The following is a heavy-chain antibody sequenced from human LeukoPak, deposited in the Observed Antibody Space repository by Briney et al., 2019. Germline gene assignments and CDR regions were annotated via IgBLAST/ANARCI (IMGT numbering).Heavy chain of an antibody. V-gene: IGHV3-23*01. CDR3: ARRHMTTVSNFDY. D-gene: IGHD4-17*01. CDR1: GFTFSSYA. J-gene: IGHJ4*02. Sequence: GGSLRLYCAASGFTFSSYAMSWVRQAPGKGLEWVSAISGSGGSTYYADSVKGRFTISRDNSKNTLYLQMNSLRAEDTAVYYCARRHMTTVSNFDYWGQGTLVTVSS. CDR2: ISGSGGST.